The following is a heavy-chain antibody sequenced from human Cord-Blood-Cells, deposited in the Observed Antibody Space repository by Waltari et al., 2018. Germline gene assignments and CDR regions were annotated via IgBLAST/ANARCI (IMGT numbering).Heavy chain of an antibody. CDR2: RNPNSGNT. V-gene: IGHV1-8*01. Sequence: QVQLVQSGAEVKKPGASVKVSCTASGYTFTSYDLKWVRQATGHGLEWMGWRNPNSGNTGYAQKFQGRVTMTRNTSISTAYMELSSLRSEDTAVYYCARVDSYGYCTNGVCYDYWGQGTLVTVSS. CDR1: GYTFTSYD. CDR3: ARVDSYGYCTNGVCYDY. D-gene: IGHD2-8*01. J-gene: IGHJ4*02.